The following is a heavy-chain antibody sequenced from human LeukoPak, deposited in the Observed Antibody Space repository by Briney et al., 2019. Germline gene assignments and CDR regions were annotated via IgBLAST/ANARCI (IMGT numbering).Heavy chain of an antibody. D-gene: IGHD1-26*01. CDR1: GGSISSDDSY. Sequence: SGPTLVKPSQTLSLTCTVSGGSISSDDSYWSWIRQPPGKGLEWIGSIYYSGSTYYNPSLKSRVTISVDTSKNQFSLKLSSVTAVDTAVYYCARRKVGAVYFDYWGQGTLVTVSS. CDR2: IYYSGST. CDR3: ARRKVGAVYFDY. V-gene: IGHV4-39*01. J-gene: IGHJ4*02.